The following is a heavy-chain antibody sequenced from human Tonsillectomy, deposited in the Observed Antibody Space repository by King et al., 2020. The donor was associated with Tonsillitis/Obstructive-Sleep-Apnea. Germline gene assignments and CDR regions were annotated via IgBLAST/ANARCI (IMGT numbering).Heavy chain of an antibody. Sequence: LQLQESGPGLVKPSETLSLTCTVSGGSISSYYWSWIRPPPGKGLEWIGYIYYSGSTNYNPSLKSRVTISVDTSKNQFSLKLSSVTAADTAVYYCARDSAHYDILTGYPLYNWFDPWGQGTLVTVSS. CDR1: GGSISSYY. CDR3: ARDSAHYDILTGYPLYNWFDP. V-gene: IGHV4-59*01. CDR2: IYYSGST. D-gene: IGHD3-9*01. J-gene: IGHJ5*02.